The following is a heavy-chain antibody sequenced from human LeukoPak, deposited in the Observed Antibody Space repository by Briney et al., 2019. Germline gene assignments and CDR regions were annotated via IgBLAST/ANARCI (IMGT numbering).Heavy chain of an antibody. CDR2: ISGSGGST. J-gene: IGHJ4*02. Sequence: PGGSLRLSCAASGFTFSSYATSWVRQAPGKGLEWVSAISGSGGSTYYADSVKGRFTISRDNSKNTLYLQMNSLRAEDTAVYYCAKDHRSGWYTTDENYWGQGTLVTVSS. V-gene: IGHV3-23*01. D-gene: IGHD6-19*01. CDR3: AKDHRSGWYTTDENY. CDR1: GFTFSSYA.